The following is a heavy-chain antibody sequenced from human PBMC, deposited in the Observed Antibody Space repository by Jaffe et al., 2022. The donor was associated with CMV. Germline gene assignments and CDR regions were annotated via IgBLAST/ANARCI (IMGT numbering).Heavy chain of an antibody. V-gene: IGHV3-33*01. Sequence: QVQLVESGGGVVQPGRSLRLSCAASGFTFSSYGMHWVRQAPGKGLEWVAVIWYDGSNKYYADSVKGRFTISRDNSKNTLYLQMNSLRAEDTAVYYCARDQSGYYSPSLTFDYWGQGTLVTVSS. D-gene: IGHD3-22*01. CDR1: GFTFSSYG. CDR2: IWYDGSNK. CDR3: ARDQSGYYSPSLTFDY. J-gene: IGHJ4*02.